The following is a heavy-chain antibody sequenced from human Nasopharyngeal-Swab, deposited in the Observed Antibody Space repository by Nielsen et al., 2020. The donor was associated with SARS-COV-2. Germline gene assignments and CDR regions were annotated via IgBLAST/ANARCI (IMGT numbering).Heavy chain of an antibody. D-gene: IGHD6-13*01. CDR1: GLTYSGYW. CDR2: IKQDGSET. CDR3: VRLSIAAAGVDF. V-gene: IGHV3-7*01. Sequence: GGPLRLTCAASGLTYSGYWMSWVRQAPGKGLEWVANIKQDGSETYYVDSVKGRFTISRDNAKNSLYLQMNSLRAEDTAVFYCVRLSIAAAGVDFWGQGTLVTVSS. J-gene: IGHJ4*02.